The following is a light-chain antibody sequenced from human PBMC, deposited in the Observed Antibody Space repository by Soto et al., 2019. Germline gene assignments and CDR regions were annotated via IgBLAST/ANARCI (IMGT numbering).Light chain of an antibody. J-gene: IGKJ1*01. CDR1: QSVSSSF. CDR2: GAS. CDR3: QQYDSSPWT. Sequence: EIVLTQSPGTLSLSPGERATLSCRARQSVSSSFLAWYQQKPGQAPRLLSYGASSRATGIPDRFSGSGSGTDLTLTISRLEPEDLAVYYCQQYDSSPWTFGQGTKVEIK. V-gene: IGKV3-20*01.